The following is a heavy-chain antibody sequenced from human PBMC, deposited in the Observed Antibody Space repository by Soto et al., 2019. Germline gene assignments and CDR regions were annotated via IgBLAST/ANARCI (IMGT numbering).Heavy chain of an antibody. Sequence: ASVKVSCKASGYTFTGYYMHWVRQAPGQGLEWMGWINPNSGGTNYAQKFQGWVTMTRDTSISTAYMELSRLRSDDTAVYYCARDKGLTLSGALGGLGYWGQGTLVTVSS. CDR3: ARDKGLTLSGALGGLGY. J-gene: IGHJ4*02. CDR1: GYTFTGYY. CDR2: INPNSGGT. V-gene: IGHV1-2*04. D-gene: IGHD7-27*01.